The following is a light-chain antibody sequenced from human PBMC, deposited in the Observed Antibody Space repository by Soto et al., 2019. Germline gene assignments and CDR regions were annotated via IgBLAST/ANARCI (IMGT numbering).Light chain of an antibody. CDR3: QQYETYYT. CDR1: QSISTW. CDR2: KAS. V-gene: IGKV1-5*03. Sequence: DIPMTQSPSTLSASVGDRVTITCRASQSISTWLAWYQQKPGKAPNLLIYKASNLESGVPSRFSGSGSGTEFTLTISGLQRDDFATYYCQQYETYYTFGQVTKLEIK. J-gene: IGKJ2*01.